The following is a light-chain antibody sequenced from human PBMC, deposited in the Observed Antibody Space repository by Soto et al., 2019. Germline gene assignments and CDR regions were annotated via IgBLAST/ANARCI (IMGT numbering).Light chain of an antibody. CDR2: DVN. Sequence: QSALTQPRSVSGSPGQSVTISCTGTSSDVGTYIFVSWYQQPPGKAPKLLIYDVNKRPSGVPDRFSGSKSGSTASLTISGLQAEDEADYYCSSYAGTYIRYVFGTGTKVTVL. V-gene: IGLV2-11*01. CDR1: SSDVGTYIF. J-gene: IGLJ1*01. CDR3: SSYAGTYIRYV.